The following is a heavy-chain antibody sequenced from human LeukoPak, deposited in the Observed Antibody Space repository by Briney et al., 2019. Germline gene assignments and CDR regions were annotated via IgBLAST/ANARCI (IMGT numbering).Heavy chain of an antibody. CDR1: GFIFRSYA. CDR3: AKDRSWINDVCHRDFDY. V-gene: IGHV3-23*01. J-gene: IGHJ4*02. CDR2: ISGSGGST. D-gene: IGHD2-8*01. Sequence: GGSLRLSCAASGFIFRSYAMSWVRQAPGKGLEWVSNISGSGGSTYYADSVKGRFTISRDNSKNTVYLQMNSLRAEDTAVYYCAKDRSWINDVCHRDFDYWGEGTLVSASS.